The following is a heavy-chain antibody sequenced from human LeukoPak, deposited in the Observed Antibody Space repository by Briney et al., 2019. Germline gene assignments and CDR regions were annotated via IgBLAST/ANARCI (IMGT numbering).Heavy chain of an antibody. D-gene: IGHD6-19*01. CDR3: ARHFYSSGWDNWFDP. CDR1: GGSITNNY. CDR2: THDSGNS. Sequence: SETLSLTCTVSGGSITNNYWAWIRQPPGKGLEWIGYTHDSGNSNYNPSLRSRVTISIDTSKNQFSLKLTSVTAADTAVYYCARHFYSSGWDNWFDPWGQGTLVTVSS. J-gene: IGHJ5*02. V-gene: IGHV4-59*13.